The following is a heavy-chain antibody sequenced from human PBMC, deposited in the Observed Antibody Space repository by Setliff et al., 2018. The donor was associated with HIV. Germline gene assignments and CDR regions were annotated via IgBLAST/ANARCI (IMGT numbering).Heavy chain of an antibody. V-gene: IGHV1-24*01. Sequence: ASAKVSCKVSGYTLTELSRHWVRQAPGKGLEWMGSFDPKDGKTRYAQKFQGRVTMTEDTSTDTAYMELSSLRSEDTAVYYYVTGSAARPFDYWGQGTLVTVSS. D-gene: IGHD6-6*01. J-gene: IGHJ4*02. CDR3: VTGSAARPFDY. CDR1: GYTLTELS. CDR2: FDPKDGKT.